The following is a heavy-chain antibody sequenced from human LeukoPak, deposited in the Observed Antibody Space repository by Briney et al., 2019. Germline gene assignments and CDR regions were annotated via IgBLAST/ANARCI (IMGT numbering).Heavy chain of an antibody. Sequence: GGSLRLSCAASGFTFSDYYMSWIRQAPGKGLEWVSYISSSGSTIYYADSVKGRFTISRDNAKNSLYLQMNSLRAEDTAVYYCARDTTVTTPPWAHFDYWGQGTLVTVSS. CDR2: ISSSGSTI. D-gene: IGHD4-17*01. V-gene: IGHV3-11*04. CDR1: GFTFSDYY. CDR3: ARDTTVTTPPWAHFDY. J-gene: IGHJ4*02.